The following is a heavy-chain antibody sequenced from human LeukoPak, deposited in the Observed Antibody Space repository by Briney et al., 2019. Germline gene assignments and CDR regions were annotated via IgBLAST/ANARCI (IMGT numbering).Heavy chain of an antibody. CDR1: GFTFDDYA. D-gene: IGHD2-21*01. CDR2: ISWNSGSI. CDR3: AKDIFACYYYGMDV. V-gene: IGHV3-9*01. Sequence: GRSLRLSCAASGFTFDDYAMHWVRQAPGKGLEWVSGISWNSGSIGYADSVKGRFTISRDNAKNYLYLQMISLRAEDTALYYCAKDIFACYYYGMDVWGQGTTVTVSS. J-gene: IGHJ6*02.